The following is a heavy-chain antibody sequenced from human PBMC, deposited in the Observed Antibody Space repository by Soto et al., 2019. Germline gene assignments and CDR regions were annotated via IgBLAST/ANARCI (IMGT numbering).Heavy chain of an antibody. V-gene: IGHV1-69*13. CDR3: ARDRSIVGATTVYYYGMDV. CDR2: IIPIFGTA. J-gene: IGHJ6*02. D-gene: IGHD1-26*01. CDR1: GGTFSSYA. Sequence: SVKVSCKASGGTFSSYAISWVRQAPGQGLEWMGGIIPIFGTANYAQKFQGRVTITADESRSTAYMELSSLRSEDTAVYYCARDRSIVGATTVYYYGMDVWGQWTTVIVSS.